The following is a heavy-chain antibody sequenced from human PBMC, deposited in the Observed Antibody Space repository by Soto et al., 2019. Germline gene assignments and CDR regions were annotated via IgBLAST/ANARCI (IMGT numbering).Heavy chain of an antibody. J-gene: IGHJ6*02. CDR1: GFTFSSYW. CDR2: IKQDGSEK. V-gene: IGHV3-7*03. D-gene: IGHD6-6*01. CDR3: ARGSSSSSSGLGTYFYYYGMDV. Sequence: GGSLRLSCAASGFTFSSYWMSWVRQAPGKGLEWVANIKQDGSEKYYVDSVKGRFTISRDNAKNSLYLQMNSLRAEDTAVYYCARGSSSSSSGLGTYFYYYGMDVWGQGTTVTVSS.